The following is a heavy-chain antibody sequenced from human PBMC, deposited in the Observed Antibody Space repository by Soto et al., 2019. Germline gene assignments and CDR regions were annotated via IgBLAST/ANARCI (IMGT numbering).Heavy chain of an antibody. CDR2: ISYDGSNK. Sequence: GGSLRLSCAASGFTFSSYGMHWVRQAPGKGLEWVAVISYDGSNKYYADSVKGRFTISRDNSKNTLYLQMNSLRAEDTAVYYCAKDRGGHDFWIGPYYYYYYAMDVWGPGLKVTLSS. V-gene: IGHV3-30*18. D-gene: IGHD3-3*01. CDR1: GFTFSSYG. J-gene: IGHJ6*02. CDR3: AKDRGGHDFWIGPYYYYYYAMDV.